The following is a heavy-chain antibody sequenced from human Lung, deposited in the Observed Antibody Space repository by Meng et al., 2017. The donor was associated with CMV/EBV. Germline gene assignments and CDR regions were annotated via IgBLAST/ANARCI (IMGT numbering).Heavy chain of an antibody. CDR1: GDSITKPSG. J-gene: IGHJ1*01. Sequence: QVRLRESGLALVTPATPLSLTSAVSGDSITKPSGWAWVRQPPGKGLAWIGEIAHRGSSAYNPSRKSRVSMSIDKSKNQFSLKLTSVTAADTAVYHCLRRSGGSVWGQGTLVTVSS. CDR3: LRRSGGSV. V-gene: IGHV4-4*02. D-gene: IGHD3-10*01. CDR2: IAHRGSS.